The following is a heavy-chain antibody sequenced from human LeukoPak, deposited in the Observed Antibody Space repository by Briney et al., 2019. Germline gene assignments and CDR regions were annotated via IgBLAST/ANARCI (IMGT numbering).Heavy chain of an antibody. CDR3: ARRYYDFWSGYYPAAFDI. D-gene: IGHD3-3*01. CDR2: IYHSGST. CDR1: GYSISSGYY. Sequence: SETLSLTCAVSGYSISSGYYWGWIRQPPGKGLEWIGSIYHSGSTYYNPSLKSRVTISVDTSKNQFSLKLSSVTAADTAVYYCARRYYDFWSGYYPAAFDIWDQGTMVTVSS. J-gene: IGHJ3*02. V-gene: IGHV4-38-2*01.